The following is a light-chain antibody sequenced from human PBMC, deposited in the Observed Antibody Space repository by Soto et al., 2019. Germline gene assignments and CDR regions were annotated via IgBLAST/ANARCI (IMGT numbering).Light chain of an antibody. CDR3: QPYTSRPPWK. V-gene: IGKV3-15*01. CDR1: HHVATN. Sequence: EIVMTQSPVTLSVSPGERATLSCRDSHHVATNLAWYQQTPGQAPRLLIYGASTRATGISARFSGSGSWTEFTLTISGLQSDDFADYDCQPYTSRPPWKFDQGTKV. CDR2: GAS. J-gene: IGKJ1*01.